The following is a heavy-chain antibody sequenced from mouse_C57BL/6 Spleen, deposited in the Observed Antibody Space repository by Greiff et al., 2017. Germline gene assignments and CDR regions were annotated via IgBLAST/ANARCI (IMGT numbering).Heavy chain of an antibody. CDR2: IYPGSGST. CDR3: ARPLVLLRDPWFAY. J-gene: IGHJ3*01. D-gene: IGHD1-1*01. Sequence: VQLQESGAELVKPGASVKMSCKASGYTFTSYWITWVKQRPGQGLEWIGDIYPGSGSTNYNEKFKSKATLTVDTSSSTAYMQLSSLTSEDSAVYYCARPLVLLRDPWFAYWGQGTLVTVSA. V-gene: IGHV1-55*01. CDR1: GYTFTSYW.